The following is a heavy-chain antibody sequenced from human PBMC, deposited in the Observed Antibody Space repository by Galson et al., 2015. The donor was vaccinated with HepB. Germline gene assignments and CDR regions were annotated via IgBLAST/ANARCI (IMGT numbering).Heavy chain of an antibody. D-gene: IGHD1-26*01. CDR1: GYTFTGYY. CDR3: ARVGGATKRRGEEVPRGYYYYYYMDV. J-gene: IGHJ6*03. V-gene: IGHV1-2*06. Sequence: SVKVSCKASGYTFTGYYMHWVRQAPGQGLEWMGRINPNSGGTNYAQKFQGRVTMTRDTSVSTAYMELSRLRSDDTAVYYCARVGGATKRRGEEVPRGYYYYYYMDVWGKGTTVTVSS. CDR2: INPNSGGT.